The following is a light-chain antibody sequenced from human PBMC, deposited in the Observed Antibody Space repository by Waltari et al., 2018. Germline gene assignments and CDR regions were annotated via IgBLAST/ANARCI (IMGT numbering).Light chain of an antibody. J-gene: IGKJ1*01. CDR3: QQYSASTGT. CDR1: QTINSNH. Sequence: ELVLTQSPGTMSLSTGDRAILSCRASQTINSNHLALSQQKPGQAPRLPSPGASSRAIGIPDRFFGSGSGTDFTLTISRLEPEDSGVYYCQQYSASTGTFGQGTKVEIK. V-gene: IGKV3-20*01. CDR2: GAS.